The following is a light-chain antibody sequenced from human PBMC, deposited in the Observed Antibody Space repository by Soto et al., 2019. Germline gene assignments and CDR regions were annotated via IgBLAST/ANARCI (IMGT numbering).Light chain of an antibody. CDR1: NSDVGIYDF. CDR3: GAWDSILNVVV. V-gene: IGLV2-14*01. Sequence: QSVLTQPASVSGTPGQSITISCTGSNSDVGIYDFVSWYQHHPGRAPKLIVSEVSHRPSGVSNRFSGSKSGNTASLTISGLQSEDEADYYCGAWDSILNVVVFGGGTKVTVL. J-gene: IGLJ3*02. CDR2: EVS.